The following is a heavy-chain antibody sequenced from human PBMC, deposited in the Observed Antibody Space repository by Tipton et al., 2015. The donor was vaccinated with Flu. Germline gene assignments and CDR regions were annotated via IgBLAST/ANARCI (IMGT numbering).Heavy chain of an antibody. CDR3: ARRTFSNYVSEPKNWFDV. D-gene: IGHD4-11*01. CDR1: GYSISSAYY. CDR2: IYHSGST. J-gene: IGHJ5*02. V-gene: IGHV4-38-2*01. Sequence: GLVKPSETLSLSCAVSGYSISSAYYWGWVRQPPGKGLEWIGTIYHSGSTYYNPSLKSRLTMSVDTSKNQFSLKLSSVTAADTAVYFCARRTFSNYVSEPKNWFDVWGQGTLVTVSS.